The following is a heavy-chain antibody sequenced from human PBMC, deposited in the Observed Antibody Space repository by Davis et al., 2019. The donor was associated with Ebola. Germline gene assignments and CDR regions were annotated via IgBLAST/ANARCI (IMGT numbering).Heavy chain of an antibody. J-gene: IGHJ4*02. V-gene: IGHV5-51*01. CDR1: GNSFSSHW. CDR2: IYPADSHI. Sequence: GESLKISCQDSGNSFSSHWIGWVRQMPGKGLEWMGIIYPADSHIKYSPSFQGRVIISADKSISTAYLQWSSLKASDTAMYYCARQMSNRGAYWGQGTLVTVSS. CDR3: ARQMSNRGAY.